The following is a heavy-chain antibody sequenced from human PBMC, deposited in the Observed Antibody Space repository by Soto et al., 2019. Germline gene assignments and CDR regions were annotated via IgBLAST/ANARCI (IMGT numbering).Heavy chain of an antibody. Sequence: EVQLLESGGGLVQPGGSLRLSCAASGFTFSSYAMSWVRQAPGKGLEWVSAISGSGGTTYYADSVKGRFTFSRDNSKNTLYLQMNSLRAEDTAVYYCAKTASGWCSAFDIWGQGTMVTVSS. CDR2: ISGSGGTT. D-gene: IGHD6-13*01. J-gene: IGHJ3*02. CDR1: GFTFSSYA. CDR3: AKTASGWCSAFDI. V-gene: IGHV3-23*01.